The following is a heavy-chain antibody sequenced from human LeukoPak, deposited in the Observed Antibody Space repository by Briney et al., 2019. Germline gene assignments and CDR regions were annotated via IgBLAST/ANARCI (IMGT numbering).Heavy chain of an antibody. J-gene: IGHJ3*02. CDR1: GFTFSSYG. Sequence: GGSLRLSCAASGFTFSSYGMHWVRQAPGKGLEWVAVIWYDGSNKYYADSVKGRFTISRDNSKNTLYLQMNGLRAEDTAVYYCARGGDYGDPQGAFDIWGQGTMVTVSS. D-gene: IGHD4-17*01. V-gene: IGHV3-33*01. CDR2: IWYDGSNK. CDR3: ARGGDYGDPQGAFDI.